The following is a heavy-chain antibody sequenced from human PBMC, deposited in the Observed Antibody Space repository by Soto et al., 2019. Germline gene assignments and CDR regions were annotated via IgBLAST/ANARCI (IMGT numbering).Heavy chain of an antibody. CDR2: IIPIFGTA. Sequence: QVQLVQSGAEVKKPGSSVKVSCKASGGTFSSYAISWVRQAPGQGLEWMGGIIPIFGTANYAQKFQGRVTITADESTSTAYMELSSLRSEDTAEYYCARDPVNCGGDCYTFDLWGRGTLVTVSS. V-gene: IGHV1-69*12. CDR3: ARDPVNCGGDCYTFDL. J-gene: IGHJ2*01. D-gene: IGHD2-21*02. CDR1: GGTFSSYA.